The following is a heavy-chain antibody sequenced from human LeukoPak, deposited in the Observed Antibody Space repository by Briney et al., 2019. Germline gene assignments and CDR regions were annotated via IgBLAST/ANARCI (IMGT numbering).Heavy chain of an antibody. D-gene: IGHD6-13*01. CDR2: IRSKANSYAT. CDR3: TRLAEQLVRADY. Sequence: GGSLRLSCAASGFTFSGSAMHWVRQASGKGLEWVGRIRSKANSYATAYAASVKGRFTISRDDSKNTAYQQMNSLKTEDTAVYYCTRLAEQLVRADYWGQGTLVTVSS. V-gene: IGHV3-73*01. CDR1: GFTFSGSA. J-gene: IGHJ4*02.